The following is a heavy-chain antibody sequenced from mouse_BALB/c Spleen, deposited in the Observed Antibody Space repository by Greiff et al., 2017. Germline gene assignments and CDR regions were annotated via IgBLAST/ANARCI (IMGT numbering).Heavy chain of an antibody. J-gene: IGHJ1*01. Sequence: VQLQQSGAELARPGASVKMSCKASGYTFTSYTMHWVKQRPGQGLEWIGYINPSSGYTNYNQKFKDKATLTADKSSSTAYMQLSSLTSEDSAVYYCARSTMSTGGDWYFDVWGAGTTVTVSS. CDR1: GYTFTSYT. V-gene: IGHV1-4*01. D-gene: IGHD2-4*01. CDR2: INPSSGYT. CDR3: ARSTMSTGGDWYFDV.